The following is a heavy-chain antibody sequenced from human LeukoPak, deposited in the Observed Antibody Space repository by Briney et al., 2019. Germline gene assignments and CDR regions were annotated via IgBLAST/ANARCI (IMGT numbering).Heavy chain of an antibody. Sequence: GGSLRLSCAASGFTFSNYWMNWVRQAPGKGLEWVANIKQDGSGKYYVDSVKGRFTISRDNAKNSLYLQMNSLRAEDTAVYYCARGARYYYYGMDVWGQGTTVTVSS. CDR2: IKQDGSGK. D-gene: IGHD6-6*01. CDR3: ARGARYYYYGMDV. J-gene: IGHJ6*02. V-gene: IGHV3-7*01. CDR1: GFTFSNYW.